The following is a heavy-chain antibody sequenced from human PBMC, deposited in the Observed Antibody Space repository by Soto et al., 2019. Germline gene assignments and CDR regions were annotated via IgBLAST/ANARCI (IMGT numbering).Heavy chain of an antibody. Sequence: EVQLLESGGGLVQPGGSLRLSCATSGFTLSNYAMNWVRQSPGKGLEWVSSISASGDSTYYPESVKGRFTVSRDNSKNTLYLQIDSLRAEDTAVYYCAKGGSLTGYFTYDYWGQGARVTVSS. J-gene: IGHJ4*02. CDR1: GFTLSNYA. V-gene: IGHV3-23*01. CDR2: ISASGDST. D-gene: IGHD3-9*01. CDR3: AKGGSLTGYFTYDY.